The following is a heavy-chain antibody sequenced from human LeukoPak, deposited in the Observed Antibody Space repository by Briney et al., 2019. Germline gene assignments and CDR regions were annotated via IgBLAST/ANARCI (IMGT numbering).Heavy chain of an antibody. D-gene: IGHD2-15*01. CDR1: GFTFSSYW. V-gene: IGHV3-74*01. CDR3: ARGAPVIVVVVAATPDY. CDR2: INSDGSST. J-gene: IGHJ4*02. Sequence: GGSLRLSCAASGFTFSSYWMHWVRQAPGKGLVWVSRINSDGSSTSYADSVKGRFTISRDNAKNTLYLQMNSLRAEDTAVYYCARGAPVIVVVVAATPDYWGQGTLVTVFS.